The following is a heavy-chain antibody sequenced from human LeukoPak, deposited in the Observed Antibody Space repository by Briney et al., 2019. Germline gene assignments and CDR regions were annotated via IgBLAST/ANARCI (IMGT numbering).Heavy chain of an antibody. CDR2: ISPYNGNT. CDR1: GYTFTSYD. Sequence: ASVKVSCKASGYTFTSYDISWVRQAPGQGLEWMGWISPYNGNTNYAQKLQGRVTMTTDTSTSTAYMELRSLRSDDTAIYYCARRPGGRSGYHPLEDNYYYYYMDVWGKGTTVTVSS. V-gene: IGHV1-18*01. D-gene: IGHD3-22*01. CDR3: ARRPGGRSGYHPLEDNYYYYYMDV. J-gene: IGHJ6*03.